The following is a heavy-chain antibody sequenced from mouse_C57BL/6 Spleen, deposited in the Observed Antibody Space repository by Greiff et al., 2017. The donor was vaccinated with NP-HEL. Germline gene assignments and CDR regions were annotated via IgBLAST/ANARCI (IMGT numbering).Heavy chain of an antibody. J-gene: IGHJ4*01. D-gene: IGHD2-4*01. CDR3: ARFDYGTGYYYAMDY. V-gene: IGHV1-55*01. CDR1: GYTFTSYW. CDR2: IYPGSGST. Sequence: QVQLQQPGAELVKPGASVKMSCKASGYTFTSYWITWVKQRPGQGLEWIGDIYPGSGSTNYNEKFKSKATLTVDTSSSTAYMQLSSLTSEDSAVYYCARFDYGTGYYYAMDYWGQGTSVTVSS.